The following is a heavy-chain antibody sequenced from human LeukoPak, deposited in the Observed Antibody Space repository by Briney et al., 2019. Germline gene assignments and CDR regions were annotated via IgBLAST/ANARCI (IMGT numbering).Heavy chain of an antibody. CDR2: IIPIFGTA. J-gene: IGHJ4*02. D-gene: IGHD3-9*01. CDR3: ARVKFGRYFDWLSPFDY. Sequence: SVKVSCKASGGTFSSSAISWVRQTPGQGLEWMGGIIPIFGTANYAQKFQGRVTITADKSTSTAYMELSSLRSEDTAVYYCARVKFGRYFDWLSPFDYWGQGTLVTVSS. CDR1: GGTFSSSA. V-gene: IGHV1-69*06.